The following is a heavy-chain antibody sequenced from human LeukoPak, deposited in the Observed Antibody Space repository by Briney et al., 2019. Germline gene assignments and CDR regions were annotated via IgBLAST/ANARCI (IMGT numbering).Heavy chain of an antibody. D-gene: IGHD6-13*01. CDR1: GFTFSSYG. V-gene: IGHV3-30*18. CDR3: AKEDIAAAALDY. Sequence: GGSLRLSGAASGFTFSSYGMHWVRQAPGKGLEWVAVISYDGSNKYYADSVKGRFTISRDNSKNTLYLQMNSLRAEDTAVYYCAKEDIAAAALDYWGQGTLVTVSS. CDR2: ISYDGSNK. J-gene: IGHJ4*02.